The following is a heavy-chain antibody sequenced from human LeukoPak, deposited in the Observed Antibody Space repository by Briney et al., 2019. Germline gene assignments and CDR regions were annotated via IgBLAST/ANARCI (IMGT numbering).Heavy chain of an antibody. CDR2: IYYSGST. CDR1: GGSISSSSYY. D-gene: IGHD3-22*01. Sequence: SETLSLTCTVAGGSISSSSYYWGWIRQPPGKGLEWIGSIYYSGSTYYNPSLKSRVTISVDTSKNQFSLKLSSVTAADTAVYYCARGAGLRTPYAYMIVVASRYDPWGQGTLVTVSS. V-gene: IGHV4-39*07. CDR3: ARGAGLRTPYAYMIVVASRYDP. J-gene: IGHJ5*02.